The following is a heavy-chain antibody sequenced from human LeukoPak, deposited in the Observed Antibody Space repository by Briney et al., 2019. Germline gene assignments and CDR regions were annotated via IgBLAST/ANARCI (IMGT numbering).Heavy chain of an antibody. CDR2: IYSGGST. Sequence: GGSLRLSCAASGFTVSSNYMNWVRQAPGKGLEWVSIIYSGGSTYYADSVKGRFTISRDSSKNTLYLQMNSLRAEDTAVYYCAREGLYGDSSGWFGELFRWGQGTLVTVSS. J-gene: IGHJ4*02. CDR1: GFTVSSNY. V-gene: IGHV3-53*05. D-gene: IGHD3-10*01. CDR3: AREGLYGDSSGWFGELFR.